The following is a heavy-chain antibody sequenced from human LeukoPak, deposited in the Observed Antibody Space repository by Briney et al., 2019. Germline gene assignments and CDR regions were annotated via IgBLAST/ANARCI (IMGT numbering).Heavy chain of an antibody. CDR2: LHYSGNT. CDR3: ARVRYSSAWGWFDL. CDR1: GASINSYF. D-gene: IGHD6-19*01. J-gene: IGHJ5*02. Sequence: TSETLSLTCTVSGASINSYFWGWIRQPPGKGLEWVGYLHYSGNTNYNPSLNSRVTISVDTSKNQFSLKLTSLTAADTAVYYCARVRYSSAWGWFDLWGQGTLVTVSS. V-gene: IGHV4-59*01.